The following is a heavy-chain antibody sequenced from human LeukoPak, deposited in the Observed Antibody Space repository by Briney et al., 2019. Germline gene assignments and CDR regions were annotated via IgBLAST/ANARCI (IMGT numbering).Heavy chain of an antibody. J-gene: IGHJ4*02. D-gene: IGHD3-10*01. CDR2: IHSSGST. V-gene: IGHV4-4*07. CDR3: AREAVHYASGSLDY. Sequence: SETLSLTCTVSGGSISSYYWSWIRQPAGKGLEWIGRIHSSGSTNYSPSLKSRVAMSLDTSKNQFSLELSSVTAADTAVYYCAREAVHYASGSLDYWGQGTLVTVSS. CDR1: GGSISSYY.